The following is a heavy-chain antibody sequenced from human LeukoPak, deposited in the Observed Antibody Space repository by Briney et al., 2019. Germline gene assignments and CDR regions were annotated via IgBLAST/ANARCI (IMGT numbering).Heavy chain of an antibody. CDR3: ASRDILTGPFDY. J-gene: IGHJ4*02. CDR2: ISSSSSYI. D-gene: IGHD3-9*01. V-gene: IGHV3-21*01. Sequence: GGSLRLSCAASGFTFSSYSMNWVRQAPGKRLEWVSSISSSSSYIYYADSVKGRFTISRDNAKNSLYLQMNSLRAEDTAVYYCASRDILTGPFDYWGQGTLVTVSS. CDR1: GFTFSSYS.